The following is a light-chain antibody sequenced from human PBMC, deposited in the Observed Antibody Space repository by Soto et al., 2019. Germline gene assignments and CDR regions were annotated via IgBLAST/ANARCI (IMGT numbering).Light chain of an antibody. J-gene: IGLJ1*01. CDR1: SSDVGGYNY. CDR2: DVS. CDR3: SSYTSSSTLV. Sequence: LTQPASVSGSPGQSITISCTGTSSDVGGYNYVSWYQQHPGKAPKLMIYDVSSRPSGVSNRFSGSKSGNTASLTISGLQAEDEADYYCSSYTSSSTLVFGTGTKVTVL. V-gene: IGLV2-14*01.